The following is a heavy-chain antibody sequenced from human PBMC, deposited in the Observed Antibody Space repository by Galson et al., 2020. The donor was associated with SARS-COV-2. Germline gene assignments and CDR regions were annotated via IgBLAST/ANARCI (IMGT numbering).Heavy chain of an antibody. CDR3: ASRVRYSSGWGPGEDY. V-gene: IGHV3-21*01. D-gene: IGHD6-19*01. J-gene: IGHJ4*02. Sequence: EWVSSISSSSSYIYYADSVKGRFTISRDNAKNSLYLQMNSLRAEDTAVYYCASRVRYSSGWGPGEDYWGQGTLVTVSS. CDR2: ISSSSSYI.